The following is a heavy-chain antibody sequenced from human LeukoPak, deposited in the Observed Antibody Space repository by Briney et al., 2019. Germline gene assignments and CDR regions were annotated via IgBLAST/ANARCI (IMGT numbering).Heavy chain of an antibody. CDR2: IYPGDSDT. CDR1: GYSFTSYW. D-gene: IGHD3-10*01. CDR3: ARVTEGSGSYSLDALAL. J-gene: IGHJ3*01. Sequence: VESPVLYCKGSGYSFTSYWIGWVLQMPGKGLEWMGIIYPGDSDTSHSPSFHDQVNISVDKSLNTAYLQWSSLKASDTAMYYCARVTEGSGSYSLDALALWAQGTLVTVSS. V-gene: IGHV5-51*01.